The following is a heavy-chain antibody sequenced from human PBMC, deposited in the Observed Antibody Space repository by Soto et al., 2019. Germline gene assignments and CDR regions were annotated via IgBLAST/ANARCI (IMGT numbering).Heavy chain of an antibody. J-gene: IGHJ3*01. D-gene: IGHD5-18*01. CDR2: ITGRGDST. CDR3: AKGDLDTAVVNSPDAFDF. CDR1: GFPFSDHA. V-gene: IGHV3-23*01. Sequence: PGGSLRLSCAASGFPFSDHAMHWVRQTPGKGLEWVSAITGRGDSTYYADSVKGRFTISRDNSKSTLYLQMMSLRAEDTAVYYCAKGDLDTAVVNSPDAFDFWGPGTMVTVSS.